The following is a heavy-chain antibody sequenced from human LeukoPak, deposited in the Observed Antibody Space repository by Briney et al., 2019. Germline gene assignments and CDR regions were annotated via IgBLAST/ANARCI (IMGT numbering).Heavy chain of an antibody. D-gene: IGHD3-22*01. CDR2: ISYDGSNK. J-gene: IGHJ4*02. V-gene: IGHV3-30*04. CDR1: GFTFSSYA. Sequence: GGSLRLSCAASGFTFSSYAMHWVRQAPGKGLEWVAVISYDGSNKYYADSVKGRFTISRDNSKNKLYLQMNSLRAEDTAVYYCARDRSYYDSSGYFDYWGQGTLVTVSS. CDR3: ARDRSYYDSSGYFDY.